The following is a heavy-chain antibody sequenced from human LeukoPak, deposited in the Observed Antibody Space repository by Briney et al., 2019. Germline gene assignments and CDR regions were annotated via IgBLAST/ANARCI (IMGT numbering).Heavy chain of an antibody. Sequence: SGTSLRFSCAASGFTFTSYWMHWVRQAPGKGLVWVSRINSDGTSTAYADSVKGRFTISRDNAKNMLYLQMNSLRVDDAAAYYCVRGAPFDYWGQGTLVAVSS. CDR1: GFTFTSYW. V-gene: IGHV3-74*01. CDR2: INSDGTST. D-gene: IGHD1-26*01. J-gene: IGHJ4*02. CDR3: VRGAPFDY.